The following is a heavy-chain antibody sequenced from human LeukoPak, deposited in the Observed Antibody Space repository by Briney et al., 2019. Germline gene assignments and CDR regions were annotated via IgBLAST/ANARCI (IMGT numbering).Heavy chain of an antibody. D-gene: IGHD6-6*01. CDR2: ISSSSSYI. Sequence: GGSLRLSCAASGFTFSSYNMNWVRQAPGKGLEWVSSISSSSSYIYYADSVKGRFTISRDNAKNSLYLQMNSLRAEDTAVYYCAKDGKSIAARPYWFDPWGQGTLVTVSS. CDR3: AKDGKSIAARPYWFDP. V-gene: IGHV3-21*04. CDR1: GFTFSSYN. J-gene: IGHJ5*02.